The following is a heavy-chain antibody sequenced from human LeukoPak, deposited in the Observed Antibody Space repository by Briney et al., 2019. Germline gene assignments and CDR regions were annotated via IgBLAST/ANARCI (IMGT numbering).Heavy chain of an antibody. J-gene: IGHJ4*02. CDR1: GGTFSSYA. CDR3: ELLEAAAGTDY. CDR2: IIPILGIA. V-gene: IGHV1-69*04. Sequence: ASVRVSCEASGGTFSSYAISWVRQAPGQGLEWMGRIIPILGIANYAQKFQGRVTITADKSTSTAYMELRSLRSEDTAVYYCELLEAAAGTDYWGQGNLVTASS. D-gene: IGHD6-13*01.